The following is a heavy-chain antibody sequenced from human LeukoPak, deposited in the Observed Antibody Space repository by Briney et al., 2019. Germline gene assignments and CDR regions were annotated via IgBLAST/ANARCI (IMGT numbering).Heavy chain of an antibody. J-gene: IGHJ5*02. CDR1: GVSINKYY. CDR2: IYYSGST. D-gene: IGHD6-19*01. V-gene: IGHV4-59*08. CDR3: ARQWLVGRNNWFDP. Sequence: SETLSLTCTVSGVSINKYYWSWIRQPPGEGLEWIGDIYYSGSTDHNPSLKSRVTISVDTSKRQFSLKLSSVTAADTAVYYCARQWLVGRNNWFDPWGQGTLVTVSS.